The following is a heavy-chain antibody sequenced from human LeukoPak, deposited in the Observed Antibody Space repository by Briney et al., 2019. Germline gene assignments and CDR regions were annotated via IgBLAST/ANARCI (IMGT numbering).Heavy chain of an antibody. J-gene: IGHJ4*02. CDR2: VKSDGGGI. CDR3: ARQAGSGFDY. D-gene: IGHD3-10*01. V-gene: IGHV3-74*01. CDR1: GFTFTDYW. Sequence: GGSLRPSCAVSGFTFTDYWFHWVRQAPGKGLEWVSRVKSDGGGINYGDSVKGRFTMSRDNAKNTLYLQMNSLRAEDTAVYYCARQAGSGFDYWGQGSLVTVSS.